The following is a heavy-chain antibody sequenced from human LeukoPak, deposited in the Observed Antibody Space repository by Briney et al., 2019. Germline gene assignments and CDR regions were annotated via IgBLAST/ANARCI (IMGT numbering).Heavy chain of an antibody. CDR3: ASMLLWFGESPFDY. J-gene: IGHJ4*02. V-gene: IGHV3-53*01. CDR1: GFTGSSNY. CDR2: IYSGGST. D-gene: IGHD3-10*01. Sequence: PGGSLRVSCAASGFTGSSNYMSWVPQAPGKGLEWVSVIYSGGSTYYADSAKGRITISRDSSKNALYLQMNSLRAEDTAVYYCASMLLWFGESPFDYWGQGTLVTVST.